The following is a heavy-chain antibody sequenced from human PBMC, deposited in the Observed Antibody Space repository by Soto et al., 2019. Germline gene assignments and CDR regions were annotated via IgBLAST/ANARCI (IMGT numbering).Heavy chain of an antibody. V-gene: IGHV3-64D*06. Sequence: GGSLRLSCSASGFTFSSYAMHWVRQAPGKGLEYVSAISSNGGSTYYADSVKSRFTISRDNSKNTLYLQMISLRAEDTAVYYCVKGVMDGSASYYPDYYYYGMDVWGQGTTVTVSS. CDR3: VKGVMDGSASYYPDYYYYGMDV. CDR2: ISSNGGST. D-gene: IGHD3-10*01. CDR1: GFTFSSYA. J-gene: IGHJ6*02.